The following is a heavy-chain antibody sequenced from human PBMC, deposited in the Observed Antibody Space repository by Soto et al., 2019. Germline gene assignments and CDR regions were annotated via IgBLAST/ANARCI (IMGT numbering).Heavy chain of an antibody. CDR1: GGSFSSGRYY. V-gene: IGHV4-30-4*01. CDR2: IYNSGST. CDR3: AAFLGAHWYFDL. D-gene: IGHD1-26*01. Sequence: SETLSLTCTVPGGSFSSGRYYWSWMRQPPGMGLEWIGYIYNSGSTFYSPSLKSRVTMSVDTSKNQFSLKLSSVTAADTAVYYCAAFLGAHWYFDLWGRGTLVTVSS. J-gene: IGHJ2*01.